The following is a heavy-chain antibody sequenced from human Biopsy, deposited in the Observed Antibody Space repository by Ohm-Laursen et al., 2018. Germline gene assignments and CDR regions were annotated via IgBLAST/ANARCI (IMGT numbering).Heavy chain of an antibody. V-gene: IGHV1-8*01. Sequence: GASVKVSCKASGGTFTSYDINWVRQATGQGLEWMGWMNPNSGNTDYAQKFQGRVTMTRNTSVSTAYMELNSLRSEDTAVYYCARGSFWFGGNYYYYGMDVWGQGTTATVSS. J-gene: IGHJ6*02. CDR3: ARGSFWFGGNYYYYGMDV. CDR2: MNPNSGNT. D-gene: IGHD3-10*01. CDR1: GGTFTSYD.